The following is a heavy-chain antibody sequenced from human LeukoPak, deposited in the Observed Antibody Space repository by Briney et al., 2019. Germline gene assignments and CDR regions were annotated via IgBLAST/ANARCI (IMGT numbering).Heavy chain of an antibody. V-gene: IGHV4-59*01. D-gene: IGHD1-26*01. Sequence: SETLSLTCTVSGGSISSYYWGWIRQPPGKGLEWIGSIYYSGSTNYNPSLKSRVTISVDTSKNQFSLKLSSVTAADTAVYYCAGGIVGATIYFDYWGQGTLVTVSS. CDR2: IYYSGST. CDR1: GGSISSYY. CDR3: AGGIVGATIYFDY. J-gene: IGHJ4*02.